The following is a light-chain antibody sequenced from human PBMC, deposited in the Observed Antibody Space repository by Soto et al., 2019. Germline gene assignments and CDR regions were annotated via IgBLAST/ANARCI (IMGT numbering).Light chain of an antibody. CDR3: SSYAGSYTSV. CDR1: SSDVGTYNY. V-gene: IGLV2-11*01. Sequence: QSALTQPRSVSGSPGQSVTISCTGTSSDVGTYNYVSWYQQHPGKAPKLMIYDVSQRPSVVPDCFSGSKSGNTASLTISGLQAEDESDYYCSSYAGSYTSVFGGGTKLTVL. J-gene: IGLJ2*01. CDR2: DVS.